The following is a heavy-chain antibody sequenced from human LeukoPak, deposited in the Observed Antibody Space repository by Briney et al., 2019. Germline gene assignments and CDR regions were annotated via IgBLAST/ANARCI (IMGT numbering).Heavy chain of an antibody. CDR3: ARGGEQQPRGRRPQKYWYFDL. Sequence: PSETLSLTCAVYGGSFSGYYWSWIRQPPGKGLEWIGEINHSGSTNYNPSLKSRVTISVDTSKNQFSLKLSSVTAADTAVYYCARGGEQQPRGRRPQKYWYFDLWGRGTLVTVSS. D-gene: IGHD6-13*01. V-gene: IGHV4-34*01. J-gene: IGHJ2*01. CDR1: GGSFSGYY. CDR2: INHSGST.